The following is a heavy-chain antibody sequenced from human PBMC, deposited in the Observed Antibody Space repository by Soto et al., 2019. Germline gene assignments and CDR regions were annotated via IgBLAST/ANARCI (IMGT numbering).Heavy chain of an antibody. Sequence: ASVKVSCKASGYTFTNYAIHWVRQAPGQRLEWMGWINAGNGNTNYAQKLQGRVTMTTDTSTSTAYMELRSLRSDDTAVYYCARDHGWLQLADYWGQGTLVTVSS. J-gene: IGHJ4*02. CDR2: INAGNGNT. D-gene: IGHD1-1*01. CDR1: GYTFTNYA. CDR3: ARDHGWLQLADY. V-gene: IGHV1-3*01.